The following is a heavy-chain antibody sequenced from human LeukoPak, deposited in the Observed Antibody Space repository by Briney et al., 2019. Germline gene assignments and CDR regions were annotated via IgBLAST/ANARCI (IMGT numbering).Heavy chain of an antibody. Sequence: GASVKVSCKASGYTFTDFGISRVRQAPGQGLEWMGWSSAYNGDTNYAQKVQGRVTMTTDTSTSTAYMELRSLRPDDTAVYYCARAAPRGFRNYGMDVWGQGTTVTVSS. D-gene: IGHD3-10*01. CDR1: GYTFTDFG. V-gene: IGHV1-18*01. CDR3: ARAAPRGFRNYGMDV. CDR2: SSAYNGDT. J-gene: IGHJ6*02.